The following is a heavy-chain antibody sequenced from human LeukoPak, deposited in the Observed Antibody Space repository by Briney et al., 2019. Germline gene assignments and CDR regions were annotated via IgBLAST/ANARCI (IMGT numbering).Heavy chain of an antibody. CDR3: AKIAAAGSALQTYYYYYYMDV. Sequence: SGGSLRLSCAASGFTFSSYSMNWVRQAPGKGLEWVSSISSSSSYIYYADSVKGRFTISRDNAKNSLYLQMNSLRAEDTAVYYCAKIAAAGSALQTYYYYYYMDVWGKGTTVTVSS. CDR2: ISSSSSYI. CDR1: GFTFSSYS. J-gene: IGHJ6*03. V-gene: IGHV3-21*01. D-gene: IGHD6-13*01.